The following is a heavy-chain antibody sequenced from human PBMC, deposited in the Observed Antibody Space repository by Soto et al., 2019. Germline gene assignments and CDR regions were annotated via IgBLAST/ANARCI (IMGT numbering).Heavy chain of an antibody. CDR2: ISSSSSYI. CDR3: ARVRGSGWYRGQYGMDV. D-gene: IGHD6-19*01. CDR1: GFTFSSYS. V-gene: IGHV3-21*01. Sequence: EVQLVESGGGLVKPGGSLRLSCAASGFTFSSYSMNWVRQAPGKGLEWVSSISSSSSYIYYADSVKGRFTISRDNAKNSLSLQMNGLRAEDTAVYYCARVRGSGWYRGQYGMDVWGQGTTVTVSS. J-gene: IGHJ6*02.